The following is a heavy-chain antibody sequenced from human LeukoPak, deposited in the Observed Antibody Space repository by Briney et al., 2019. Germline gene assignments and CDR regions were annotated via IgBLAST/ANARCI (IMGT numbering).Heavy chain of an antibody. V-gene: IGHV3-33*08. CDR3: AREDSIVVVPAALYYYYGMDV. CDR1: GFTVSNHW. CDR2: IWYDGSNK. J-gene: IGHJ6*02. D-gene: IGHD2-2*01. Sequence: GGSLRLSCVASGFTVSNHWMSWVRQAPGKGLEWVAVIWYDGSNKYYADSVKGRFTISRDNSKNTLYLQMNSLRAEDTAVYYCAREDSIVVVPAALYYYYGMDVWGQGTTVTVSS.